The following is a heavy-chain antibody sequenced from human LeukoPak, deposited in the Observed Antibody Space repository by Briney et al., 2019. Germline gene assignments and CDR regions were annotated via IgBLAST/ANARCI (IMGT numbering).Heavy chain of an antibody. CDR1: WGSTSGYL. J-gene: IGHJ6*02. Sequence: SETLSLTWCVSWGSTSGYLWSWIRQPPGKGLEWIGHIYYSGSSGSTFYNASLKSRVTISVDTSKNQFSLNLSSVAAADTAVYYCAGSSMVRGMHNYYGMDVWGQGTTVTVSS. V-gene: IGHV4-59*01. CDR3: AGSSMVRGMHNYYGMDV. CDR2: IYYSGSSGST. D-gene: IGHD3-10*01.